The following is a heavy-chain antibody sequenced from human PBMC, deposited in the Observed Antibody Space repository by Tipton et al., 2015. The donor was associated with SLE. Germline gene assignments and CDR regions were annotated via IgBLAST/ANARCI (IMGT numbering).Heavy chain of an antibody. CDR2: ISTYDGDA. Sequence: QLVQSGGEVKEPGASVKVSCKASGNRFTSYGITWVRQAPGQGLEWMGWISTYDGDANYPQSLQGRVTMTTDTSTTTGYMELTNLRSDDAAMYYCARDDKIFGVLDSWGQGTLVTVSS. CDR1: GNRFTSYG. J-gene: IGHJ4*02. V-gene: IGHV1-18*01. CDR3: ARDDKIFGVLDS. D-gene: IGHD3-16*01.